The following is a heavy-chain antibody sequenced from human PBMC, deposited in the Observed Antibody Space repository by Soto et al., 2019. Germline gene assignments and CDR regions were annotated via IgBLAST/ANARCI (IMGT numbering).Heavy chain of an antibody. D-gene: IGHD2-21*01. CDR2: IIPMLGIA. CDR3: TSGSWSGEVFDI. Sequence: QVQLVQSGAEVKKPGSAVKVSCKDSGGTFSTYSMFWVRQAPGQGLEWMGRIIPMLGIANYAQKFQGRVTITADKSTGTAYVELSSLRSEDTALYYCTSGSWSGEVFDIWGQGTMVTVSS. CDR1: GGTFSTYS. V-gene: IGHV1-69*02. J-gene: IGHJ3*02.